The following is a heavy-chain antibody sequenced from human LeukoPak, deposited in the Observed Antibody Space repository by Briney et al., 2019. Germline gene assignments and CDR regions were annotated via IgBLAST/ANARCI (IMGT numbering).Heavy chain of an antibody. CDR2: LYNGGST. CDR1: GFTVSSNY. D-gene: IGHD2-15*01. V-gene: IGHV3-53*01. CDR3: ARDHVVASGAVAY. Sequence: GGSLRLSCAASGFTVSSNYMSWVRQAPRKGLEWVSILYNGGSTYYADSVRGRFTISRDSSKNTLHLQMDSLTIEDSALYYCARDHVVASGAVAYWGQGTLVTVSS. J-gene: IGHJ4*02.